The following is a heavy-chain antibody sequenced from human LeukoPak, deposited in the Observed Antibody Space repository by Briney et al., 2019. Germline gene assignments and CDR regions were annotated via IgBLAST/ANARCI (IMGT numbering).Heavy chain of an antibody. Sequence: GGSLRLSCAASGFTFDDYGMSWVRQAPGKGLEWVSGINWNGSSTGYADSVKGRFTISRDNAKNSLYLQMNNLRAEDTALYYCARGGYYYDSSGYYYGGVRYFDYWGQGTLVTVSS. CDR3: ARGGYYYDSSGYYYGGVRYFDY. V-gene: IGHV3-20*04. J-gene: IGHJ4*02. CDR2: INWNGSST. D-gene: IGHD3-22*01. CDR1: GFTFDDYG.